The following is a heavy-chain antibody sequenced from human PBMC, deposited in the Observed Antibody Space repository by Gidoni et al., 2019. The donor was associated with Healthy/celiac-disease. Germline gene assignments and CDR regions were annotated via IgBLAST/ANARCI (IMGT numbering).Heavy chain of an antibody. CDR1: GFTFSSYS. V-gene: IGHV3-21*01. J-gene: IGHJ4*02. CDR3: ARDGSSGWYWVY. D-gene: IGHD6-19*01. CDR2: ISSSSSYI. Sequence: EVQLVESGGGLVKPGGSLRLSCAAPGFTFSSYSMNWVRQAPGKGLEWVSSISSSSSYIYYTDSVKGRFTISRDNAKNSLYLQMNSLRAEDTAVYYCARDGSSGWYWVYWGQGTLVTVSS.